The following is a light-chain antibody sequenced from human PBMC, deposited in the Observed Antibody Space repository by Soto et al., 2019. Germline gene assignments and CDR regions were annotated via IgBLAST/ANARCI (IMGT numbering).Light chain of an antibody. CDR1: SSDVGGYNY. J-gene: IGLJ2*01. Sequence: QSALTQPPPASGSPGQSVTISCTGTSSDVGGYNYVSWFQQHPGKAPKVMIYEVSKRPSGVPDRFSGSKSGNTASLTVSGLQAEDEADYYCSSYAGRSVVFGGGTKLTVL. CDR3: SSYAGRSVV. CDR2: EVS. V-gene: IGLV2-8*01.